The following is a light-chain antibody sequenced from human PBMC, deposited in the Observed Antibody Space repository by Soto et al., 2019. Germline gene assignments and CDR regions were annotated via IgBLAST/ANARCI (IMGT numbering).Light chain of an antibody. Sequence: QSALTQPRSVSGSPGQSVTISCTGASSDVGAYNFVSWYQQHPDKAPKVMIHDVSQRPSGVPDRFSGSKSGNTASLTISGLQAEAEADYYCCSYAGRYTFVFGTGTKLTVL. CDR2: DVS. J-gene: IGLJ1*01. CDR3: CSYAGRYTFV. V-gene: IGLV2-11*01. CDR1: SSDVGAYNF.